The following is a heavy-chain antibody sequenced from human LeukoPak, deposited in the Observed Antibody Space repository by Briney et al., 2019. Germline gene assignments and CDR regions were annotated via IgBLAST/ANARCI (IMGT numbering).Heavy chain of an antibody. D-gene: IGHD3-3*01. CDR2: INHSGST. J-gene: IGHJ6*03. V-gene: IGHV4-34*01. Sequence: SETLSLTCAVYGGSFSGYYWSWIRQPPGKGLEWIGEINHSGSTNYNPSLKSRVTISVDTSKNQFSLKLSSVTAADTAVYYCARSLAYYDFWSGNSVFYYYYMDVWGKGTMVTVSS. CDR3: ARSLAYYDFWSGNSVFYYYYMDV. CDR1: GGSFSGYY.